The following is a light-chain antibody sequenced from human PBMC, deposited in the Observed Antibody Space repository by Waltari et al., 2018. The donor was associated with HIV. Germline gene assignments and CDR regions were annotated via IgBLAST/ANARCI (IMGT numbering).Light chain of an antibody. J-gene: IGLJ3*02. Sequence: QVVLTQPPSASASLGASVRLTCTLSSGHNNYVIAWHQQQPEKGPRFLMKLNSDGRYSKGDGVPDRFSGSSSGAERYLIISSLQSEDAADYFCQTWRTGLQVFGGGTRLTVL. V-gene: IGLV4-69*02. CDR1: SGHNNYV. CDR2: LNSDGRY. CDR3: QTWRTGLQV.